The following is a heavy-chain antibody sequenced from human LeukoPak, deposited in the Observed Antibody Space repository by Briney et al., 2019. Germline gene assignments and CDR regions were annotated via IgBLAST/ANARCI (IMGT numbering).Heavy chain of an antibody. CDR3: AISPHSSSPN. CDR2: ISGSGGST. Sequence: GGSLRLSCAASGVIFGNYWMAWVRQAPGKGLEWVSAISGSGGSTYYADSVKGRFTISRDNSKNTLYLQMNSLRAEDTAVYYCAISPHSSSPNWGQGTLVTVSS. V-gene: IGHV3-23*01. D-gene: IGHD6-13*01. CDR1: GVIFGNYW. J-gene: IGHJ4*02.